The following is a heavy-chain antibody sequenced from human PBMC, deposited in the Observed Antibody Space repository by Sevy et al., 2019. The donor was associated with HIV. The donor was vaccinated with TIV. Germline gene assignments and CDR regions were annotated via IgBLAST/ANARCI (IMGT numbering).Heavy chain of an antibody. J-gene: IGHJ6*03. V-gene: IGHV3-33*08. CDR2: IWYDGSNK. D-gene: IGHD1-26*01. CDR3: ASGGLNAGDYYYYYMDV. Sequence: GGFLRLSCAASGFTFSSYGMHWVRQAPGKGLEWVAVIWYDGSNKYYADSVKGRFTISRDNSKNTLYLQMNSLRAEDTAVYYCASGGLNAGDYYYYYMDVWGKGTTVTVAS. CDR1: GFTFSSYG.